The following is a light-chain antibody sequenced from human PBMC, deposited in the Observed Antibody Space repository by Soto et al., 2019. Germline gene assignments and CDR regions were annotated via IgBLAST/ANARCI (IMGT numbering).Light chain of an antibody. V-gene: IGLV1-51*02. J-gene: IGLJ1*01. CDR2: EDN. CDR3: GSWDSSLSAYV. Sequence: QSVMTQPPSVSAAPGQKVTISCSGSSSNIGGNSVSWYQQLPGTAPTPLIYEDNKRPSGFPDRFSGSKSGTSATLGITGFQTGDEADYYCGSWDSSLSAYVFGTGTKLTVL. CDR1: SSNIGGNS.